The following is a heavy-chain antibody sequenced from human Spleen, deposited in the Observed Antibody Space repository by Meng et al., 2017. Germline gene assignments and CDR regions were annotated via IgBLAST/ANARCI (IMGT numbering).Heavy chain of an antibody. CDR2: ISGGST. V-gene: IGHV3-38-3*01. J-gene: IGHJ4*02. CDR1: GFTVSSNE. Sequence: GESLKISCAASGFTVSSNEMSWVRQAPGKGLEWVSSISGGSTYYADSVKGRFTISRDNSKNTLYLQMNSLRAEDTAVYYCAKDEGVDYGSGIQNPIDYWGQGTVVTVSS. CDR3: AKDEGVDYGSGIQNPIDY. D-gene: IGHD3-10*01.